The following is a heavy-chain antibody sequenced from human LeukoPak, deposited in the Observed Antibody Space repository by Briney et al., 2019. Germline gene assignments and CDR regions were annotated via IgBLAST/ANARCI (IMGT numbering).Heavy chain of an antibody. CDR3: ASPLPVILPTAEDF. Sequence: GSLRLSCAASGFTFSSYSMNWVRQSPGKGLEWIGSVAYNGHTYYNPSLKSRLSMSIDTSKNQFSLTLRSVTDADTGIYYCASPLPVILPTAEDFWGQGTLVTVSS. V-gene: IGHV4-59*04. J-gene: IGHJ4*02. CDR2: VAYNGHT. D-gene: IGHD2-21*02. CDR1: GFTFSSYSMN.